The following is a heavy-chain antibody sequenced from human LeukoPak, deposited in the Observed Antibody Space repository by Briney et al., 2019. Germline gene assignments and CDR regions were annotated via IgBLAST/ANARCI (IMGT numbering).Heavy chain of an antibody. CDR3: AKLRGYNWNPPDY. D-gene: IGHD1-20*01. Sequence: GGSLRLSCAASGFTFSSYAMHWVRQAPGKGLEWVAVISYDGSNKYYADSVKGRFTISRDNSKNTLYLQMNSLRAEDTAVYYCAKLRGYNWNPPDYWGQGTLVTVSS. CDR2: ISYDGSNK. V-gene: IGHV3-30-3*02. CDR1: GFTFSSYA. J-gene: IGHJ4*02.